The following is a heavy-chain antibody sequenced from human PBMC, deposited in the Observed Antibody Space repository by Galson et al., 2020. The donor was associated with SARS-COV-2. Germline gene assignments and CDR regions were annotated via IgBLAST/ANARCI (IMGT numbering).Heavy chain of an antibody. D-gene: IGHD3-16*02. Sequence: SQTLSLTCTVSGGSISSSSYYWGWIRQPPGKGLEWIGSIYYSGSTYYNPSLKSRVTISVDTSKNQFSLKLSSVTAADTAVYYCASGDYVWGSYRYSPYWGQGTLVTVCS. CDR3: ASGDYVWGSYRYSPY. J-gene: IGHJ4*02. CDR1: GGSISSSSYY. CDR2: IYYSGST. V-gene: IGHV4-39*01.